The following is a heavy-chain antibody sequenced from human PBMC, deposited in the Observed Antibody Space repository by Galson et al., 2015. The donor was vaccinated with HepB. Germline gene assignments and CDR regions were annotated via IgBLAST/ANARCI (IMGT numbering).Heavy chain of an antibody. D-gene: IGHD3-22*01. CDR2: IVVGSGNT. Sequence: SVKVSCKASGFPFVSSAVQWVRQTRGQHLEWMGRIVVGSGNTNYAQKFQERVTITRDMSTSTAYMELSSLRSEDTAIYYCAAGTRIIMIANREESDYYHMDVWGQGTTVTVSS. J-gene: IGHJ6*02. CDR1: GFPFVSSA. V-gene: IGHV1-58*01. CDR3: AAGTRIIMIANREESDYYHMDV.